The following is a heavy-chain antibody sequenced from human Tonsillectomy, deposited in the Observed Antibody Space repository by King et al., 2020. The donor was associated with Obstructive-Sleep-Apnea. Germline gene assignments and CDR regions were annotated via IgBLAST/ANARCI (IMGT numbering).Heavy chain of an antibody. J-gene: IGHJ4*02. Sequence: VQLVESGGGVVQPGRSLRLSCAASVFIFSSYAMHWVRQAPGKGLEWVAVISYDGSNKYYADSVKGRFTISRDNSKNTLYRQMNSLRNEDTAVYYCARDRRYVEYWGQGTLVTVSS. CDR2: ISYDGSNK. V-gene: IGHV3-30-3*01. CDR3: ARDRRYVEY. CDR1: VFIFSSYA.